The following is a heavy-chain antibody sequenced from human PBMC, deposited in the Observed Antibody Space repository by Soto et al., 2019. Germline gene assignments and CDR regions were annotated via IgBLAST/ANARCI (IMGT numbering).Heavy chain of an antibody. V-gene: IGHV3-21*01. Sequence: GGSLRLSCAASGFTFSSYSMNWVRQAPGKGLEWVSSISSSSSYIYYADSVKGRFTISRDNAKNSLYLQMNSLRAEDTAVYYCASNSGVAVAGSPFDYWGQGTLVTVSS. CDR1: GFTFSSYS. CDR2: ISSSSSYI. J-gene: IGHJ4*02. CDR3: ASNSGVAVAGSPFDY. D-gene: IGHD6-19*01.